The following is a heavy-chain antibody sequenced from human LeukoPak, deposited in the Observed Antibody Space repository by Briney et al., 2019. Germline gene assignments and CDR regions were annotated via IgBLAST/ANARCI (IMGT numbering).Heavy chain of an antibody. D-gene: IGHD2/OR15-2a*01. J-gene: IGHJ4*02. Sequence: GGSLRLSCAASGFTFSSYSVNWVRQAPGKGLEWVSYISSGRGTINYADSVKGRFTISRDNPRNTLYLQMNSLRAEDTAVDLRARQLFICTSFYYIFDFWGQGTLVTVSS. CDR2: ISSGRGTI. V-gene: IGHV3-48*01. CDR3: ARQLFICTSFYYIFDF. CDR1: GFTFSSYS.